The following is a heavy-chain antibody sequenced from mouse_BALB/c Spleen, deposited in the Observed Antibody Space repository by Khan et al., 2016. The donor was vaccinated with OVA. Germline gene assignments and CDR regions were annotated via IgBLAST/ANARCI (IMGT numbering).Heavy chain of an antibody. CDR3: ARGGYDAFAY. J-gene: IGHJ3*01. CDR1: GYIFTDYV. V-gene: IGHV1-77*01. Sequence: QVQLKESGPELVKPGASVKMSCKASGYIFTDYVINWVKQRTGQGLEWIGQIYPGSGSAYYNEKFKGKATLTADKSSNTAYMQLTSLTSEDSAVDFGARGGYDAFAYWGQGTLVTVAA. CDR2: IYPGSGSA. D-gene: IGHD2-2*01.